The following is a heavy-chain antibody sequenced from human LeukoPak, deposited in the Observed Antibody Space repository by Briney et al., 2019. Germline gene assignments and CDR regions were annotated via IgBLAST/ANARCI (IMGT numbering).Heavy chain of an antibody. CDR1: GFTFSSYG. V-gene: IGHV3-30*18. Sequence: GGSLRLSCAASGFTFSSYGMHWVRQAPGKGLEWVAVILYDGSNKYYADSVKGRFTISRDNSKNTLYLQMNSLRAEDTAVYYCANLLRWEPYWGQGTLVTVSS. CDR3: ANLLRWEPY. J-gene: IGHJ4*02. D-gene: IGHD4-23*01. CDR2: ILYDGSNK.